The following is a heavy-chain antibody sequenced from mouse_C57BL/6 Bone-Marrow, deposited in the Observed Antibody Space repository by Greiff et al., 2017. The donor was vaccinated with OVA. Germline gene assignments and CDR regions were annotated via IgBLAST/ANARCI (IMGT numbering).Heavy chain of an antibody. J-gene: IGHJ1*03. CDR2: IDPNGGGT. CDR3: ARSGDYVSSCNWCFDV. Sequence: QVQLQQPGAELVKPGASVKLSCKASGYTFTSYWMHWVKQRPGRGLEWIGRIDPNGGGTTYNEQFKSKATLTVDKPSSTAYMQLSSLTSEDSAVDYCARSGDYVSSCNWCFDVWGTGTTVTVSS. V-gene: IGHV1-72*01. D-gene: IGHD1-1*01. CDR1: GYTFTSYW.